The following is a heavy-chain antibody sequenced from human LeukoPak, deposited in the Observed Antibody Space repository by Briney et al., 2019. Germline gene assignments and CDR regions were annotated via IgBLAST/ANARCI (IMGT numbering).Heavy chain of an antibody. J-gene: IGHJ6*03. CDR3: AKGGGSGSYYNNYYMDV. CDR2: IRYDGSNK. Sequence: PGGSLRLSCAASGFTFSSYGMHWVRPAPGKGLEWVAFIRYDGSNKYYADSVKGRFTISRDNSKNTLYLQMNSLRAEDTAVYYCAKGGGSGSYYNNYYMDVWGKGTTVTVSS. CDR1: GFTFSSYG. V-gene: IGHV3-30*02. D-gene: IGHD3-10*01.